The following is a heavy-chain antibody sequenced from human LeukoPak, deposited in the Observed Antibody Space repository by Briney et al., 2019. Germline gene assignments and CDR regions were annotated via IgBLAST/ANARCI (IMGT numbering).Heavy chain of an antibody. V-gene: IGHV3-7*04. CDR3: ASDLFSGSYYGVNF. J-gene: IGHJ4*02. Sequence: GTLSLSCAASGCTINSYWMSWVRQSPGQGLEWVANIGKDGSGNYYVDSVKGRFTISRDNATNSLFLQMSSLGAEDTAVYYCASDLFSGSYYGVNFWGQGTLVTVSS. CDR1: GCTINSYW. CDR2: IGKDGSGN. D-gene: IGHD1-26*01.